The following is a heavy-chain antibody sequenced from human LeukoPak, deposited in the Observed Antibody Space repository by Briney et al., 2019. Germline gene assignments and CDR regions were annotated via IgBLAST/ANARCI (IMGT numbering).Heavy chain of an antibody. D-gene: IGHD1-14*01. J-gene: IGHJ4*02. V-gene: IGHV1-2*06. CDR3: ATDGGNHNFDY. Sequence: GASVKVSCKASGFTFTDYYPHWVRQAPGQGLEWMGRIILNGGATSYAQKFQGRVTLTRDTSISTAYMELIRQTSDGTAVYYCATDGGNHNFDYWGQGTLVTVSS. CDR2: IILNGGAT. CDR1: GFTFTDYY.